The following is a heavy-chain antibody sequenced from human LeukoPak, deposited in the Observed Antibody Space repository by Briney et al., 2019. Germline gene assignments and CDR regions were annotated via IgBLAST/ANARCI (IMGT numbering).Heavy chain of an antibody. Sequence: PGGSLRLSCAASGFTFSSYSTNWVRQAPGKGLEWVSSISSSSSYIYYADSVKGRFTISRDNAKNSLYLQMSSPRAEDTAVYYCTRHPGLRSVAGWTWFDPWGQGTLVTVSS. CDR2: ISSSSSYI. J-gene: IGHJ5*02. V-gene: IGHV3-21*01. CDR1: GFTFSSYS. D-gene: IGHD6-19*01. CDR3: TRHPGLRSVAGWTWFDP.